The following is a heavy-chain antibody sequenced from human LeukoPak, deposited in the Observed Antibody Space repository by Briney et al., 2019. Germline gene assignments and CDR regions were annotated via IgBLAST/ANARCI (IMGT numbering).Heavy chain of an antibody. CDR3: ARQDPDCFDY. J-gene: IGHJ4*02. CDR1: GGSFSGYY. CDR2: INHSGST. D-gene: IGHD2-15*01. V-gene: IGHV4-34*01. Sequence: SETLSLTCAVYGGSFSGYYWSWIRQPPGKGLEWIGEINHSGSTNYNPSLKSRVTISVDTSKNQFSLKLSSVTAADTAVYYCARQDPDCFDYWGQGTLVTVSS.